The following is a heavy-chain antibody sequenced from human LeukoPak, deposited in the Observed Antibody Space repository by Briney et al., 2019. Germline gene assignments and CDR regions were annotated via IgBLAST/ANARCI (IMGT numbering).Heavy chain of an antibody. CDR2: VSGNGRNT. CDR3: AKDRGIVVVPAAIRFDY. J-gene: IGHJ4*02. V-gene: IGHV3-23*01. D-gene: IGHD2-2*02. Sequence: TGGSLRLSCAASGFTFTSYAMSWVRQVPGKGLEWVSAVSGNGRNTYYADSVKGRFTISRDNSKNTLYLQMNSLRVEDTAVYYCAKDRGIVVVPAAIRFDYWGQGILVTVSS. CDR1: GFTFTSYA.